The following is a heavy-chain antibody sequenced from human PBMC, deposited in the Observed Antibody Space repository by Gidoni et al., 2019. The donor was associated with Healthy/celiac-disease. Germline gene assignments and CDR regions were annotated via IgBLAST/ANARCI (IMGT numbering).Heavy chain of an antibody. Sequence: EVQLVESGGGLIQPGGSLRLSGAASGFTVSSNYMSWVRQAPGKGLEWVSVIYSGCSTYYADSVKGRFTISRDNSKNTLYRQRNSLRAEDTAVYYCARVEGCTNGVCYGAFDIWGQGTMVTVSS. CDR1: GFTVSSNY. J-gene: IGHJ3*02. D-gene: IGHD2-8*01. CDR3: ARVEGCTNGVCYGAFDI. V-gene: IGHV3-53*01. CDR2: IYSGCST.